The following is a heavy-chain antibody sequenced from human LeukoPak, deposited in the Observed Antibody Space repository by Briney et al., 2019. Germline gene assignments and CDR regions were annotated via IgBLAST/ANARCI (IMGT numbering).Heavy chain of an antibody. J-gene: IGHJ3*02. CDR2: ISGSGGST. CDR3: AKGGDYDILTGYTSAFDI. Sequence: GGSLRLSCAASGFTFSSYAMSWVRQAPGKGLEWVSAISGSGGSTYYADSVKGRFTISRDNSKNTLYLQMNSLRAEDTAVYYCAKGGDYDILTGYTSAFDIWGQGTMVTVSS. D-gene: IGHD3-9*01. V-gene: IGHV3-23*01. CDR1: GFTFSSYA.